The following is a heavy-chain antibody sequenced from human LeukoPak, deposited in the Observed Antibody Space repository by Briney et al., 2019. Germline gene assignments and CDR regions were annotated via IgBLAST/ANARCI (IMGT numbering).Heavy chain of an antibody. CDR3: ATQAGGYSSGSFDY. CDR2: IYYTGST. CDR1: GGSLSSYY. J-gene: IGHJ4*02. V-gene: IGHV4-59*08. Sequence: PSETLSLTCTVSGGSLSSYYWNWIRQPPGKGLEWSGYIYYTGSTSYNPSLKSRVAMSVDTSKNQFSLQLSSVTAADTAVYYCATQAGGYSSGSFDYWGQGTLVTVSS. D-gene: IGHD5-18*01.